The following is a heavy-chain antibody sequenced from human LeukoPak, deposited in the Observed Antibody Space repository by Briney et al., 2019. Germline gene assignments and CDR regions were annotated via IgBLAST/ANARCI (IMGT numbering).Heavy chain of an antibody. V-gene: IGHV3-23*01. J-gene: IGHJ4*02. CDR3: AKGEVNLVRGVIIY. CDR1: GFTFSSYA. D-gene: IGHD3-10*01. Sequence: GGSLRLSCAASGFTFSSYAMSWVRQAPGKGLEWVSAISGSGGSTYYADSVKGRFTISGDNSKNTLYLQMSSLRAEDTAVYYCAKGEVNLVRGVIIYWGQGTLVTSPQ. CDR2: ISGSGGST.